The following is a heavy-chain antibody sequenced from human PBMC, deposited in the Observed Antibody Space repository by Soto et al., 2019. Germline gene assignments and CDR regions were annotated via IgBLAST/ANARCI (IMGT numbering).Heavy chain of an antibody. J-gene: IGHJ6*02. CDR3: ARSSTVPSEYQLLWGRYYYYGMDV. Sequence: QVQLVQSGAEVKKPGSSVKVSCKASGGTFSSYAISWVRQAPGQGLEWMGGIIPIFGTANYAQKFQGRVTITADESTSTAYMELSSLRSEDTAVYYCARSSTVPSEYQLLWGRYYYYGMDVWGQGTTVTVSS. D-gene: IGHD2-2*01. CDR2: IIPIFGTA. CDR1: GGTFSSYA. V-gene: IGHV1-69*01.